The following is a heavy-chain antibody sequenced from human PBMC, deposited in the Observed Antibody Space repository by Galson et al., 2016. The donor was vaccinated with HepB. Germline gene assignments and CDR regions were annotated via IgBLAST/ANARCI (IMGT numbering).Heavy chain of an antibody. J-gene: IGHJ6*02. D-gene: IGHD3-10*01. Sequence: TLSLTCTVSGGSLSGGGYYWSWLRQHPGKGLEWIGYIYNSVSTDYNPSLKGRATISVETSKKQFSLKVSSVTAADTAVYYWARDVGYYGPDNYESYYYIMDVWGQGTTVTVSS. CDR1: GGSLSGGGYY. CDR2: IYNSVST. V-gene: IGHV4-31*03. CDR3: ARDVGYYGPDNYESYYYIMDV.